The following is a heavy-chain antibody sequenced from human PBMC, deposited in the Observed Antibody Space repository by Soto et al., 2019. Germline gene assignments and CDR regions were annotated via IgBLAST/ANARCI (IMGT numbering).Heavy chain of an antibody. CDR2: ITGSGDGT. J-gene: IGHJ4*02. Sequence: EVQLVESGGGLVQPGGSLRLSCAASGFTFSSHDMHWVRQAPGKGLEFVSAITGSGDGTFYANSVKGRFTISRDNSKNTLFLQLGSLRVEDMAVYYCAREIYRRTTGIDYWGQGTLVTVSS. CDR1: GFTFSSHD. V-gene: IGHV3-64*01. CDR3: AREIYRRTTGIDY. D-gene: IGHD1-1*01.